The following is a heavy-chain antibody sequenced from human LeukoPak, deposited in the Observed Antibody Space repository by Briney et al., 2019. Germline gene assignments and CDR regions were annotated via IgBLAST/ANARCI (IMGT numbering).Heavy chain of an antibody. V-gene: IGHV1-3*01. CDR2: INAGNGNT. CDR1: GYTFASYA. CDR3: ASLGPAPPMVRGDEAYDY. D-gene: IGHD3-10*01. J-gene: IGHJ4*02. Sequence: GASVKVSCKASGYTFASYAMHWVRQAPGQRLEWMGWINAGNGNTKYSQKFQGRVTITRDTSASTAYMELSSLRSEDTAVYYCASLGPAPPMVRGDEAYDYWGQGTLVTVSS.